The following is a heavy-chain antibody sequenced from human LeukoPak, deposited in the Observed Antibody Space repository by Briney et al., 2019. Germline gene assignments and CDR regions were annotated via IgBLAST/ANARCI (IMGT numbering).Heavy chain of an antibody. CDR1: GYTFTGYY. D-gene: IGHD6-19*01. CDR3: AAQWLVRIGLFDY. J-gene: IGHJ4*02. CDR2: INPNSGGT. V-gene: IGHV1-2*02. Sequence: ASVKVSCKASGYTFTGYYMHWVRQAPGQGLEWMGWINPNSGGTNYAQKFQGRVTVTRDTSISTAHMELSRLRSDDTAVYYCAAQWLVRIGLFDYWGQGTLVTVSS.